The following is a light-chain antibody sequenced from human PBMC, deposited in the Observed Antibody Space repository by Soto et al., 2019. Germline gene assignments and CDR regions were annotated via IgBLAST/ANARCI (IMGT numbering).Light chain of an antibody. V-gene: IGKV3-20*01. CDR3: QQYGCSNT. J-gene: IGKJ2*01. CDR1: QSVSSRS. Sequence: EIVLKQSTGTLSLSPGERATLSCRVSQSVSSRSLAWYQQKGCQTPRLLIYGASRRATGLPDRFRGSGSGTDFTLTISRLEPEDFAVYYCQQYGCSNTFGQGTKVDIK. CDR2: GAS.